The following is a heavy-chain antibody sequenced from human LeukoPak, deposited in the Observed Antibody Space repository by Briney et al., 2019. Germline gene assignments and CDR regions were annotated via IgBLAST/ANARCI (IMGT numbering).Heavy chain of an antibody. CDR3: VRDPHAFDI. V-gene: IGHV3-48*02. J-gene: IGHJ3*02. Sequence: GGSLRLSCAASGFTFSTFSMNWVRQAPGKGLEWVSYITGSSSPIYYADSVKGRFTISRDNAKNSVYLQMSSLRDEDTAAYYCVRDPHAFDIWGQGTMVTASS. CDR1: GFTFSTFS. CDR2: ITGSSSPI.